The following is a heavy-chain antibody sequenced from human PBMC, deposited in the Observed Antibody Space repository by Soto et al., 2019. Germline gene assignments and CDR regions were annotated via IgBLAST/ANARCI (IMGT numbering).Heavy chain of an antibody. CDR3: ARAVAEAATFYYGMDV. V-gene: IGHV1-18*01. D-gene: IGHD6-19*01. CDR1: GYTFNNYG. J-gene: IGHJ6*02. Sequence: QAQLVQSGAEVKKPGASVKVSCRASGYTFNNYGFSWVRRAPGQGLEWMGWISSYNANTNYAQRDPGRVTMTTDMSTSTAYMELRSLTSDDTGVYYCARAVAEAATFYYGMDVWGQGTTVTVSS. CDR2: ISSYNANT.